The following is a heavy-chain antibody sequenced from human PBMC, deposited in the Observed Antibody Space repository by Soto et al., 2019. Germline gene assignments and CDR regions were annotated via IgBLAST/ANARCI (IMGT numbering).Heavy chain of an antibody. CDR3: VIGSNDWYGIDY. CDR1: GFTFRNYW. Sequence: EVQLVESGGGLVQPGGSLRLACTASGFTFRNYWMHWVRQVSGKGLVWVSRINIQGSRDYADSVKGRFTISRDNAENTLYLQMNSLRVEDKAVYYCVIGSNDWYGIDYWGEGTPVTVSS. V-gene: IGHV3-74*01. CDR2: INIQGSR. J-gene: IGHJ4*02. D-gene: IGHD6-19*01.